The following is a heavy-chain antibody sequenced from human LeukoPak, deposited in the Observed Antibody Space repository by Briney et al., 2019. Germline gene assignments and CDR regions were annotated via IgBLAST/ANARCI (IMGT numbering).Heavy chain of an antibody. V-gene: IGHV3-21*01. CDR2: ISSSGSYI. D-gene: IGHD3-22*01. CDR1: GFSFSSYS. CDR3: AREPTRLGEVVITAFDY. J-gene: IGHJ4*02. Sequence: PGGSLRLSCAASGFSFSSYSMNWVRQAPGKGLEWVSSISSSGSYIYYADSVKGRFTISRDNAKNSLYLEMNSLRGEDTAVYYCAREPTRLGEVVITAFDYWGQGTLVTVSS.